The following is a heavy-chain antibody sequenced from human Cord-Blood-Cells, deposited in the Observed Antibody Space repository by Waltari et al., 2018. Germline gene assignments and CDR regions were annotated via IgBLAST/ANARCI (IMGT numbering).Heavy chain of an antibody. V-gene: IGHV3-9*03. J-gene: IGHJ3*02. CDR3: EKGFGELLPDAFDI. D-gene: IGHD3-10*01. Sequence: EVQLVESGGGLVQPGRSLRLSCAASGFTFDDYAMHWVRQAPGKGLEWVSGISWNSGSIGYADSVKGRFTISRDNAKNSLYLQMNSLRAEDMALYYCEKGFGELLPDAFDIWGQGTMVTVSS. CDR2: ISWNSGSI. CDR1: GFTFDDYA.